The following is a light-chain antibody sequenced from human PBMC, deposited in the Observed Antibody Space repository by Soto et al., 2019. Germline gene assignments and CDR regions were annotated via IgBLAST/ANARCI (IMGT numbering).Light chain of an antibody. CDR1: QNILYRSNNKNY. Sequence: DIVLTQSPDSVAVSLGERATMNCKSSQNILYRSNNKNYLAWYQKKPGQPPKLLIYWASSRESGVPERFSGSGSETDFTLTINNVQAEDVAVYYCQQYYVDSWTFGQGTRVEI. J-gene: IGKJ1*01. CDR2: WAS. CDR3: QQYYVDSWT. V-gene: IGKV4-1*01.